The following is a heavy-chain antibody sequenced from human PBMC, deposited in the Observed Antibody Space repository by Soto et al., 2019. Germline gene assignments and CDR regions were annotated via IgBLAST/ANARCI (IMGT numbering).Heavy chain of an antibody. CDR2: ISWDDDT. CDR3: AHAFGGTSWPNDAFDV. Sequence: HITLKESGPTLVKPTQTLTLTCIFSGFSFSADGVGVGWIRQPPGKTLEWLALISWDDDTRYRPSLKSRLTITKDSSKNQVVLTMTNMDPLDTATYYCAHAFGGTSWPNDAFDVCGQGTVVTVSS. V-gene: IGHV2-5*02. CDR1: GFSFSADGVG. D-gene: IGHD3-16*01. J-gene: IGHJ3*01.